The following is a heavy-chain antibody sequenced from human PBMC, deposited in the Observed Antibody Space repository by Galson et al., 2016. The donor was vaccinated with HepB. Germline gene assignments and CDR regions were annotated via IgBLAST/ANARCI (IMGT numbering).Heavy chain of an antibody. CDR1: GFIFSDYY. D-gene: IGHD5-24*01. J-gene: IGHJ1*01. CDR3: ARVHGSPPEYFKN. CDR2: LSGSGTTI. V-gene: IGHV3-11*01. Sequence: SLRLSCAASGFIFSDYYMSWIRQAPGKGLEWISYLSGSGTTIYYADSVKGRFTISRDNANSSLYLQMNSLRADDTAVYYCARVHGSPPEYFKNWGQGTLVTVSS.